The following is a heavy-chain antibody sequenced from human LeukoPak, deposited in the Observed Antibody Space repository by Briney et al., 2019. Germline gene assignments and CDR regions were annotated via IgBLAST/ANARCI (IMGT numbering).Heavy chain of an antibody. J-gene: IGHJ6*03. CDR3: ARGATMIVVRSPISYYYYMDV. V-gene: IGHV1-18*01. D-gene: IGHD3-22*01. Sequence: ASVKVSCKASGYTFTSYGISWVRQAPGQGLEWMGWISAYNGNTNYAQKLQGKVTMTRDMSTSTVYMELSSLRSEDTAVYYCARGATMIVVRSPISYYYYMDVWGKGTTVTVSS. CDR2: ISAYNGNT. CDR1: GYTFTSYG.